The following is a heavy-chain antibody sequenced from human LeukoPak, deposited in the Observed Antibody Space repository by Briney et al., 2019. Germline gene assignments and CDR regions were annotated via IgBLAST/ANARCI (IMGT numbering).Heavy chain of an antibody. CDR1: GFTFSRYW. CDR3: ARAPSEVGGYYPEYFRH. J-gene: IGHJ1*01. Sequence: TGGSLRLSSEASGFTFSRYWMHWVRQAPGKGLVWVSRIKSDGKTNYADSVKGRFTISRDNAKNTVSLQMGSLRAEDTGVYYCARAPSEVGGYYPEYFRHWGQGTLVTVSS. D-gene: IGHD3-22*01. CDR2: IKSDGKT. V-gene: IGHV3-74*01.